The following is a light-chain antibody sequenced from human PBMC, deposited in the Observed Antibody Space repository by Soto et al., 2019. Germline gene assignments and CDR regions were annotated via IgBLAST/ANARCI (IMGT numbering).Light chain of an antibody. CDR3: QQYESYSVT. CDR1: QSIDSW. V-gene: IGKV1-5*03. CDR2: KAS. Sequence: DIQMTQSPSTLSASVGDRVTITCRASQSIDSWLAWYQQKPGKAPKLLIFKASTLESGVPSRFSGSGSGTEFTLTISSLQPDDFATYYCQQYESYSVTFGQGTRLEIK. J-gene: IGKJ5*01.